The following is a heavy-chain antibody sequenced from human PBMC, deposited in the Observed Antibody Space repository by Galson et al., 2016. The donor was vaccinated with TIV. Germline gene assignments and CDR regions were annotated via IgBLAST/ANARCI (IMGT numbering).Heavy chain of an antibody. J-gene: IGHJ6*02. Sequence: SVKVSCKASGYTFLSYDINWVRQAPGQGLEWMGWVNPHSGNTGYSQKFLGRVTMTRNMSISVAYMELSSLRSEDKAVYYCARGAYGSYYYDMDNWGQGTTVTVSS. CDR1: GYTFLSYD. D-gene: IGHD4-17*01. V-gene: IGHV1-8*02. CDR3: ARGAYGSYYYDMDN. CDR2: VNPHSGNT.